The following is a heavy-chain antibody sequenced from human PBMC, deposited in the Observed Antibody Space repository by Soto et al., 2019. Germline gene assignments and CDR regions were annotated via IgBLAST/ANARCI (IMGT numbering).Heavy chain of an antibody. CDR3: ARGRRSGSYYSRVDY. CDR1: GGSISSYY. D-gene: IGHD1-26*01. V-gene: IGHV4-59*01. Sequence: QVQLQESGPGLVKPSETLSLTCTVSGGSISSYYWSWIRQPPGKGLEWIGYSYYSGSTNYNPCLKSRVTTSVDTSKNQFAMKMSSVTAADTAVYYCARGRRSGSYYSRVDYWGQGTLVTVSS. CDR2: SYYSGST. J-gene: IGHJ4*02.